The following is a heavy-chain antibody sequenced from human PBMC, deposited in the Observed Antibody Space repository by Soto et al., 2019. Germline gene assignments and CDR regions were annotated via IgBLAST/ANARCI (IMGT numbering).Heavy chain of an antibody. CDR3: ARDSGTYYYDSSGYYWGNYAFDI. Sequence: ASGTPSLTSTGPWGSLSSFYWGLVPQPPREGLGGIGDIYFSGSTNYNPSLKSRVTISVDTSKNQFSLKLSSVTAADTAVYYCARDSGTYYYDSSGYYWGNYAFDIWGQGTMVTVS. CDR2: IYFSGST. J-gene: IGHJ3*02. CDR1: WGSLSSFY. V-gene: IGHV4-59*01. D-gene: IGHD3-22*01.